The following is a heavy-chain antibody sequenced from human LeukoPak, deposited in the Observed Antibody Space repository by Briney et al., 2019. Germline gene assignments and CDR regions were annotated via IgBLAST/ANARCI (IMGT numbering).Heavy chain of an antibody. CDR1: GYTFTSYG. J-gene: IGHJ4*02. CDR3: ARGDCGGDCHQIDY. CDR2: ISAYNGNK. V-gene: IGHV1-18*01. D-gene: IGHD2-21*02. Sequence: GASVKVSCKASGYTFTSYGISWVRQAPGQGLEGMGWISAYNGNKNYAQKLQGRVTMTTDTSTSTAYMELRSLRSDDTAVYYCARGDCGGDCHQIDYWGQGTLVTVSS.